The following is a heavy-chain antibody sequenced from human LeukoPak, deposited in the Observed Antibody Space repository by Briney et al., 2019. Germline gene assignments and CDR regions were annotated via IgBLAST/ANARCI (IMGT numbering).Heavy chain of an antibody. V-gene: IGHV4-59*01. CDR1: GGSFTSYF. CDR3: ARVVRYCSSTSCSFFDY. J-gene: IGHJ4*02. D-gene: IGHD2-2*01. CDR2: IYYSGSS. Sequence: SETLSLTCTVSGGSFTSYFWSWFRQPPGEGLVWIGYIYYSGSSNYDPSLKSRVTIPVDTSKNQFSLKLSSVTAADTAVYYCARVVRYCSSTSCSFFDYWGQGTLVTVSS.